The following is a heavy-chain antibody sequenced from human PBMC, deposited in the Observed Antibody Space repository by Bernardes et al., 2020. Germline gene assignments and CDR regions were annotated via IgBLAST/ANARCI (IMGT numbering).Heavy chain of an antibody. CDR1: GCSISSYY. Sequence: SESLSLTCTVSGCSISSYYWSWIRQPPGKGLEWIWYIYYNGSTNYNPSLKRRVTISVDTSKNQFSLKLSSVTAADTAVYYCARGRRGYSGYDWGRLFDYWCQGTLVTVS. D-gene: IGHD5-12*01. J-gene: IGHJ4*02. CDR2: IYYNGST. V-gene: IGHV4-59*01. CDR3: ARGRRGYSGYDWGRLFDY.